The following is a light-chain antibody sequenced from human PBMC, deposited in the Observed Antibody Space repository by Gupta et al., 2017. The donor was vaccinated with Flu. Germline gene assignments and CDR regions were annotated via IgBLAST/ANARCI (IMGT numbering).Light chain of an antibody. CDR2: DKN. J-gene: IGLJ3*02. V-gene: IGLV3-19*01. CDR1: SLRSYH. Sequence: SSELTQDPAVSVALGQTVKITCQGGSLRSYHASWYQQKPGQAPVLVIYDKNNRPSGIPDRFSGSSSGNTASLTITGARAEDEADYYCNSRDSSGDHWVFGGGTKLTVL. CDR3: NSRDSSGDHWV.